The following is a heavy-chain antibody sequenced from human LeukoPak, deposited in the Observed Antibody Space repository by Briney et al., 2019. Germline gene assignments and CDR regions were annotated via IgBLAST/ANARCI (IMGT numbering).Heavy chain of an antibody. CDR1: GYTFTDYF. CDR3: ATEPYSSGYPRDSKPSYTFDY. Sequence: ASVKVSCKASGYTFTDYFMHWVRQAPGKGLEWMGGFDPEDGETIYAQKFQGRVTMTEDTSTDTAYMELSSLRSEDTAVYYCATEPYSSGYPRDSKPSYTFDYWGQGTLVTVSS. D-gene: IGHD3-22*01. CDR2: FDPEDGET. V-gene: IGHV1-24*01. J-gene: IGHJ4*02.